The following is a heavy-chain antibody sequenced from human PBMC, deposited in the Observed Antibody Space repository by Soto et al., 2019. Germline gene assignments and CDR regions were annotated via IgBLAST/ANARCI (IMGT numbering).Heavy chain of an antibody. CDR2: IYYSGST. CDR1: GGSISSYY. Sequence: SETLSLTFTVSGGSISSYYWSWIRQPTGKGLEWIGYIYYSGSTNYNPSLKSRVTISVDTSKNQFSLKLSSVTAADTAVYYCARDQRRGYYDSSGYRAFDIWGQGTMVT. D-gene: IGHD3-22*01. J-gene: IGHJ3*02. CDR3: ARDQRRGYYDSSGYRAFDI. V-gene: IGHV4-59*01.